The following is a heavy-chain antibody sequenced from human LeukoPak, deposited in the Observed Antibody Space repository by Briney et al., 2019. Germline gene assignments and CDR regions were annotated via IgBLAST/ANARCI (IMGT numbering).Heavy chain of an antibody. D-gene: IGHD5-24*01. CDR1: GYTFTSYG. CDR2: IIPIFGTA. CDR3: ARSVYGYRYMDV. J-gene: IGHJ6*03. Sequence: SVKVSCKASGYTFTSYGISWVRQAPGQGLEWMGGIIPIFGTANYAQKFQGRVTITADESTSTAYMELSSLRSDDTAVYYCARSVYGYRYMDVWGKGTTVTISS. V-gene: IGHV1-69*13.